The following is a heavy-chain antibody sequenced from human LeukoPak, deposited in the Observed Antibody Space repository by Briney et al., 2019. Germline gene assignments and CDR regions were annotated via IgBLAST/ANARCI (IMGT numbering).Heavy chain of an antibody. D-gene: IGHD2-21*02. CDR3: AKGIKGSYCNGDCYLTYYYYGPDV. CDR2: ITGSGRTT. Sequence: GGSLRLSCAASGFTFATYAMSWVRQAPGKGLKWVSGITGSGRTTYYADSVKGRFTISRDNSKNTLYLQMNSLRAEDTAVYYCAKGIKGSYCNGDCYLTYYYYGPDVWGQGTTVTVSS. J-gene: IGHJ6*02. CDR1: GFTFATYA. V-gene: IGHV3-23*01.